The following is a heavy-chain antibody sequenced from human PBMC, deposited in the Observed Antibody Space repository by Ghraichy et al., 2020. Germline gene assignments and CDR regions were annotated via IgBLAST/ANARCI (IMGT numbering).Heavy chain of an antibody. V-gene: IGHV4-59*01. D-gene: IGHD5-18*01. Sequence: SETLSLTCTVSGGSIGSYYWSWIRQPPGKGLEWIGYMYYSGSTNYNPSLKSRVPISVDTSKKKLSLKLSSVSAADTAVYYCARADDTARPFVIWGQGTMVTVSS. CDR1: GGSIGSYY. CDR3: ARADDTARPFVI. J-gene: IGHJ3*02. CDR2: MYYSGST.